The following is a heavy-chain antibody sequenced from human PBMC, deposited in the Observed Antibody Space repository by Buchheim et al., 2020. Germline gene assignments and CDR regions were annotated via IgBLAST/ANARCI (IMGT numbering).Heavy chain of an antibody. D-gene: IGHD4-17*01. J-gene: IGHJ4*02. CDR2: ITDGGGST. V-gene: IGHV3-23*01. Sequence: EVKLLESGGGLVQPGGSLRLSCAASGFTFSSYAMSWVRQAPGKGLEWVSSITDGGGSTYYADSVRGRFTCSRDNSKNTLYLQINSLRAEDTAVYYCAKRGNGDYAPFDYWGRGTL. CDR3: AKRGNGDYAPFDY. CDR1: GFTFSSYA.